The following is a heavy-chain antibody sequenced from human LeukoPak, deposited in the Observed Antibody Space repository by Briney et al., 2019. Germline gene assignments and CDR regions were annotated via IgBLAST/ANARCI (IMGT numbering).Heavy chain of an antibody. CDR2: IIPIFGTA. V-gene: IGHV1-69*13. CDR1: GGTFSSYA. CDR3: ARDYDFWSGYSKTYYYYGMDV. Sequence: SVKVSCKASGGTFSSYAISWVRQAPGQGLEWMGGIIPIFGTANYAQKFQGRVTITADESTSTAYMELSSLRSEDTAVYYCARDYDFWSGYSKTYYYYGMDVWGQGTTVTVSS. J-gene: IGHJ6*02. D-gene: IGHD3-3*01.